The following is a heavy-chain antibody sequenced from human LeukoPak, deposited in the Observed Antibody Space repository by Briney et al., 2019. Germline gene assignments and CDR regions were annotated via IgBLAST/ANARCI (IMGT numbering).Heavy chain of an antibody. CDR2: TYYRSKWYN. J-gene: IGHJ6*02. CDR3: ARDRVSHCGGDCYPPYYGMDV. V-gene: IGHV6-1*01. CDR1: GDSVSSNSAA. Sequence: SQTLSLTCAISGDSVSSNSAAWTWIRQSPSRGLEWLGRTYYRSKWYNDYAVSVKSRITINPDTSKNQFSLQLNSVTPEDTAVYYCARDRVSHCGGDCYPPYYGMDVWGQGTTVTVSS. D-gene: IGHD2-21*02.